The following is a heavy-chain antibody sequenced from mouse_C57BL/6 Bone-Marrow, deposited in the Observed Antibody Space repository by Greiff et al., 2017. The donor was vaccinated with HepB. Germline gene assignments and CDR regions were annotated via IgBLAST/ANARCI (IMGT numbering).Heavy chain of an antibody. CDR2: IRNKANGYTT. Sequence: EVKLMESGGGLVQPGGSLSLSCAASGFTFTDYYMSWVRQPPGKALEWLGFIRNKANGYTTEYSASVKGRFTISRENSQSILYLQMNALRAEDSATYYCARYDGTTGYFDYWGQGTTLTVSS. CDR1: GFTFTDYY. CDR3: ARYDGTTGYFDY. D-gene: IGHD1-1*01. J-gene: IGHJ2*01. V-gene: IGHV7-3*01.